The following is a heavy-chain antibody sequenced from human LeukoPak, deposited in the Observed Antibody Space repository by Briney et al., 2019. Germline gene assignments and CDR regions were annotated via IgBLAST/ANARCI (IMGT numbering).Heavy chain of an antibody. CDR2: IYDNENT. D-gene: IGHD4-11*01. V-gene: IGHV4-59*01. Sequence: SETLSLTCAVSGGSISSYYWSWIRQPPGRGLEWIGYIYDNENTKYNPSLKSRVTISVDTSKSQFSLKLSSVTVADTAVYYCATGMSYSDYSFDYWGQGTLVIVYS. CDR3: ATGMSYSDYSFDY. CDR1: GGSISSYY. J-gene: IGHJ4*02.